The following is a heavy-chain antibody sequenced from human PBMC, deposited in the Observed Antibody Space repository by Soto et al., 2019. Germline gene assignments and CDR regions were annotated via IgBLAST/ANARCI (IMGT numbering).Heavy chain of an antibody. CDR2: ISAYNGNT. CDR3: AGVPPYYYYYNSDA. CDR1: GYTFTSYG. V-gene: IGHV1-18*01. J-gene: IGHJ6*03. Sequence: QVQLVQSGAEVKKPGASVKVSCKASGYTFTSYGISWVRQAPGQGLEWMGWISAYNGNTNYAQKLQGRVTMTTDTPASTAYIEPRTLTSDNTAVSYCAGVPPYYYYYNSDAWGKGTTVTVA.